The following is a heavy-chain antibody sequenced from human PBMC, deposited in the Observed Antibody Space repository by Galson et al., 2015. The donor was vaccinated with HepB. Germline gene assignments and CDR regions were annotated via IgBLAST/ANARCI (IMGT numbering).Heavy chain of an antibody. CDR3: ARDKLVAAAPLDY. D-gene: IGHD6-13*01. V-gene: IGHV3-33*01. CDR2: IWSDGTNK. J-gene: IGHJ4*02. Sequence: SLRLSCAASGFTFSNYGMQWVRQAPGKGLEWVALIWSDGTNKYYADSVKGRFTISRDNNKNTLYPQMDSLRGEDTAVYYCARDKLVAAAPLDYWGQGTLVTVSS. CDR1: GFTFSNYG.